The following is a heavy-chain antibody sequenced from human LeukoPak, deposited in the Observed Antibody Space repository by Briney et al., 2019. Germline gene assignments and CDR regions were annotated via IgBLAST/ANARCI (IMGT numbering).Heavy chain of an antibody. CDR3: ARGQVGSSWYSPFDY. V-gene: IGHV4-34*01. Sequence: SETLSLTCAVYGGSFSGYYWSWIRQPPGKGLEWIGEINHSGSTNYNPSLKSRVTISVDTSKNQFSLKLSSVTVADTAVYYCARGQVGSSWYSPFDYWGQGTLVTVSS. D-gene: IGHD6-13*01. CDR2: INHSGST. J-gene: IGHJ4*02. CDR1: GGSFSGYY.